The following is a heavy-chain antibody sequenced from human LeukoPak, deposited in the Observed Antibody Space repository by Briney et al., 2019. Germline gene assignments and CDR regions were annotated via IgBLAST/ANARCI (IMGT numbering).Heavy chain of an antibody. CDR1: GFTFSSCA. CDR3: ARDLGCSSTSCYGNWFDP. J-gene: IGHJ5*02. CDR2: ISYDGSNK. Sequence: GRSLRLSCAASGFTFSSCAMHWVRQAPGKGLEWVAVISYDGSNKYYADSVKGRFTISRDNSKNTLYLQMNSLRAEDTAVYYCARDLGCSSTSCYGNWFDPWGQGTLVTVSS. D-gene: IGHD2-2*01. V-gene: IGHV3-30*04.